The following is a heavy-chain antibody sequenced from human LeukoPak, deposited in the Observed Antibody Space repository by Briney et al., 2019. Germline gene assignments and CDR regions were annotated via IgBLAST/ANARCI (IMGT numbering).Heavy chain of an antibody. D-gene: IGHD3-22*01. Sequence: GGSLRLSCAASGFTFSTYAMSWVRQAPGKGLEWVSGISGNGNSIDYADSVKGRFTVSRDSSKNTLYLQMNSMRVEDTALYYCAKGRYDTSGYAIFDYWGQGILVTVSS. J-gene: IGHJ4*02. V-gene: IGHV3-23*01. CDR3: AKGRYDTSGYAIFDY. CDR1: GFTFSTYA. CDR2: ISGNGNSI.